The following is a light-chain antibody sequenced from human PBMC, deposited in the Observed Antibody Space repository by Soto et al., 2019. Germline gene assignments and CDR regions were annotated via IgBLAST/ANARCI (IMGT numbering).Light chain of an antibody. CDR2: GAS. Sequence: EIVMTQSPATLSVSPGERATLSCRASQSVSSNLAWYQQKPGQAPRLLIYGASTRATGIPARFSGSGSGTELTITISSLQSEDFAVYYCKQYNNWPPITFGGGTKVEIK. V-gene: IGKV3-15*01. CDR1: QSVSSN. J-gene: IGKJ4*01. CDR3: KQYNNWPPIT.